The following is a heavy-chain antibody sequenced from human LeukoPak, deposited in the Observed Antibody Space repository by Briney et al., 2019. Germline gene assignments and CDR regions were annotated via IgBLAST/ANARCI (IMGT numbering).Heavy chain of an antibody. Sequence: PGGSLRLSCAASGFTVSSKYMSWVRQAPGKGLEWGSVIYSGGSTYYADSVKGRFTISRDDSKNTLYLQMNSLRAEDTAVYYCARRYCSSTSCYEFDYWGQGTLVTVSS. J-gene: IGHJ4*02. CDR1: GFTVSSKY. V-gene: IGHV3-53*01. CDR2: IYSGGST. D-gene: IGHD2-2*01. CDR3: ARRYCSSTSCYEFDY.